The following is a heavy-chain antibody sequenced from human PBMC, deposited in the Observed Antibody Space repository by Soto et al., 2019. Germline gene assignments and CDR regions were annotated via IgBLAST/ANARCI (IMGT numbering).Heavy chain of an antibody. Sequence: SETLSLTCTVSGGSISSGDYYWSWIRQPPGKGLEWIGYIYYSGSTYYNPSLKSRVTISVDTSKNQFSLKLSSVTAADTAVYYCARLYSSGWYGTYFDDWGQGTLGTVSS. D-gene: IGHD6-19*01. CDR2: IYYSGST. V-gene: IGHV4-30-4*01. CDR3: ARLYSSGWYGTYFDD. CDR1: GGSISSGDYY. J-gene: IGHJ4*02.